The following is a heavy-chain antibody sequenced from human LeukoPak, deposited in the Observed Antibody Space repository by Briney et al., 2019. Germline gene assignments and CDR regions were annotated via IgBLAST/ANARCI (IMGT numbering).Heavy chain of an antibody. CDR3: ARVGGGGYNYEAFDI. D-gene: IGHD5-24*01. J-gene: IGHJ3*02. CDR1: GFTFSSYR. CDR2: ISSSSSYI. Sequence: GGSLRLSCAASGFTFSSYRMNWLRQAPGKGLEGVSSISSSSSYIYYADSVKGRFTISRDNAKNSLYLQMNSLRAEDTAVYYCARVGGGGYNYEAFDIWGQGTMVTVSS. V-gene: IGHV3-21*01.